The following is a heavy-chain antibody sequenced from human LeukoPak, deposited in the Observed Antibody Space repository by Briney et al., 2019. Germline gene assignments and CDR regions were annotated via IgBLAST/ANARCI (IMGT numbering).Heavy chain of an antibody. CDR1: GYSFTSNG. V-gene: IGHV1-18*01. D-gene: IGHD3-10*01. J-gene: IGHJ4*02. Sequence: GASVNVSCKASGYSFTSNGISWVRQATGQGLERMGWISAYNGNTNYAQKLQGRVTMTTDTSTSTAYMELRSLRSDDTAVYYCAVYYGSGSYIDYWGQGTLVTVSS. CDR3: AVYYGSGSYIDY. CDR2: ISAYNGNT.